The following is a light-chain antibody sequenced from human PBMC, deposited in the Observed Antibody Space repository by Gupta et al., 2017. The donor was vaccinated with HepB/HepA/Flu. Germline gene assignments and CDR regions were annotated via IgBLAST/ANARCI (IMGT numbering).Light chain of an antibody. CDR3: QQYINWPWT. CDR1: QSVSSS. CDR2: GAS. V-gene: IGKV3-15*01. Sequence: VMTQSPATLSVSPGERATLSCRASQSVSSSLAWYQQRPGQAPRLLIYGASTRATAIPATFSGSGSGTEFTLTISSLQSEDFAVYYCQQYINWPWTFGQGTKVEFK. J-gene: IGKJ1*01.